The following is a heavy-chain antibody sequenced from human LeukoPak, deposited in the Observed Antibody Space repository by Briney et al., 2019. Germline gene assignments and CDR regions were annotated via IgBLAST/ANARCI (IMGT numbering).Heavy chain of an antibody. CDR2: IRYDGSNK. CDR1: GFTFSSYG. D-gene: IGHD3-22*01. Sequence: PGGSLRLSCAASGFTFSSYGMHWVRQAPGKGLEWVAFIRYDGSNKYYADSVKGRFTISRDNSKNTLYLQMNSLRAEDTAVYYCAKDNSMQYYYDSSGPYYFDYWGQGTLVTVSS. CDR3: AKDNSMQYYYDSSGPYYFDY. V-gene: IGHV3-30*02. J-gene: IGHJ4*02.